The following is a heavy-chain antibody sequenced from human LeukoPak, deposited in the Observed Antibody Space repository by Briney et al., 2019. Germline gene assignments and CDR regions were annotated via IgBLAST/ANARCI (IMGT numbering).Heavy chain of an antibody. CDR3: ARSHDGSDY. D-gene: IGHD3-16*01. CDR2: IYYSGST. Sequence: PSQTLSLTCTVSGGSISSSSYYWGWIRQPPGKGLEWIGSIYYSGSTYYNPSLKSRVTISVDTSKNQFSLKLSSVTAADTVVYYCARSHDGSDYWGQGTLVTVSS. J-gene: IGHJ4*02. CDR1: GGSISSSSYY. V-gene: IGHV4-39*07.